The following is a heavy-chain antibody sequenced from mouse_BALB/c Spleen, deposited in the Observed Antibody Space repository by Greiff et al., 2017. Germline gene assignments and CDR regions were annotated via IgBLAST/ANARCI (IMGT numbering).Heavy chain of an antibody. J-gene: IGHJ3*01. V-gene: IGHV5-6-3*01. D-gene: IGHD2-4*01. Sequence: EVQGVESGGGLVQPGGSLKLSCAASGFTFSSYGMSWVRQTPDKRLELVATINSNGGSTYYPDSVKGRFTISRDNAKNTLYLQMSSLKSEDTAMYYCAREISPIYYDYDPFAYWGQGTLVTVSA. CDR2: INSNGGST. CDR3: AREISPIYYDYDPFAY. CDR1: GFTFSSYG.